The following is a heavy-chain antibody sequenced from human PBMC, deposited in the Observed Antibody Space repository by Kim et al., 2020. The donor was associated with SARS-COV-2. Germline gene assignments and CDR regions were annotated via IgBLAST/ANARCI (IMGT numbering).Heavy chain of an antibody. D-gene: IGHD3-10*01. J-gene: IGHJ4*01. Sequence: GGSLRLSCAASGFTFSSYAMAWVRQPTGRGLEWVSGIDGSGGNTYYGDSVGVRFTFSRDISNNTLYLQMSSLRVEATAIYFCARYYYGSGSYYQKGLGWGHGTLVTVSS. V-gene: IGHV3-23*01. CDR2: IDGSGGNT. CDR1: GFTFSSYA. CDR3: ARYYYGSGSYYQKGLG.